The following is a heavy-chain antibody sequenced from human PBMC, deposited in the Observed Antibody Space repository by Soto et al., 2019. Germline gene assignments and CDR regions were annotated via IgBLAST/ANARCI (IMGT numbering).Heavy chain of an antibody. J-gene: IGHJ4*02. V-gene: IGHV3-23*01. CDR3: AKPGGSRYYDFWSGARGGYYFDY. CDR2: ISGSGGST. Sequence: EVQLLESGGGLVQPGGSLRLSCAASGFTFSSYAMSWVRQAPGKGLEWVSAISGSGGSTYYADSVKGRFTISRDNSKNTLYLQMNSLRAEDTAVYYCAKPGGSRYYDFWSGARGGYYFDYWGQGTLVTVSS. D-gene: IGHD3-3*01. CDR1: GFTFSSYA.